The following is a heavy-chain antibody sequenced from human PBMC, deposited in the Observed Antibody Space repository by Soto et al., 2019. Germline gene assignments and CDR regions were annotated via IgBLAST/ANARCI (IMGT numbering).Heavy chain of an antibody. CDR2: IWYDGSNK. Sequence: QVKLVESRGGVVQPGRSLRLSCAASGFTFSSYGMHWVRQAPGKGLEWVAVIWYDGSNKYYADSVKGRFTISRDNSKNTLYLQMNSLRAEDTAVYYCAREGITMVRGVLLYYFDYWGQGTLVTVSS. V-gene: IGHV3-33*01. D-gene: IGHD3-10*01. CDR3: AREGITMVRGVLLYYFDY. CDR1: GFTFSSYG. J-gene: IGHJ4*02.